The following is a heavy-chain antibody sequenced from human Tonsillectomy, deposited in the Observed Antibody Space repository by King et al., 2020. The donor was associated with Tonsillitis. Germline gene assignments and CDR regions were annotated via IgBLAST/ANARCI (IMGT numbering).Heavy chain of an antibody. Sequence: VQLVESGGGLVQPGGSLRLSCAASGFTFSSYSMNWVRQAPGKGLEWVSYISSSSSTIYYADSVKGRFTISRDNAKNSLYLQMNSLRAEDTAVYYCARGARGDLYYDFWSGYNNWFDPWGQGTLVTVSS. D-gene: IGHD3-3*01. CDR1: GFTFSSYS. CDR3: ARGARGDLYYDFWSGYNNWFDP. V-gene: IGHV3-48*01. CDR2: ISSSSSTI. J-gene: IGHJ5*02.